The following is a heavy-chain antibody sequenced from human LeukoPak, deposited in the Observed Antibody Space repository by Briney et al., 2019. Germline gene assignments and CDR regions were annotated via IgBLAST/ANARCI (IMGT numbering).Heavy chain of an antibody. Sequence: GRSLRLSCAASGFTFSSYAMHWVHQAPGKGLEWVAVISYDGSNKYYADSVKGRFTISRDNSKNTLYLQMNSLRAEDTAVYYCARESDTAMALSFDYWGQGTLVTVSS. J-gene: IGHJ4*02. D-gene: IGHD5-18*01. CDR1: GFTFSSYA. CDR3: ARESDTAMALSFDY. CDR2: ISYDGSNK. V-gene: IGHV3-30-3*01.